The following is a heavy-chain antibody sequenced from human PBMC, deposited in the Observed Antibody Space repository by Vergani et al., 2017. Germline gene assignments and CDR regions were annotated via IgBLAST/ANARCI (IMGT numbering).Heavy chain of an antibody. Sequence: EVQLVESGGGLVQPGRSLRLSCAASGFTFDDYAMHWVRQAPGKGLEWVSAISGSGGSTSYADSVKGRFTISRDNSKNTLYLQMNSLRAEDTAVYYCAKDTAMFSDPFDSWGQGTLVTVSS. J-gene: IGHJ4*02. CDR2: ISGSGGST. CDR3: AKDTAMFSDPFDS. D-gene: IGHD5-18*01. V-gene: IGHV3-23*04. CDR1: GFTFDDYA.